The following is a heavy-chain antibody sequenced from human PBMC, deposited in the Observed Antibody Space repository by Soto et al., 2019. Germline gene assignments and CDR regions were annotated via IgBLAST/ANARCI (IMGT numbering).Heavy chain of an antibody. D-gene: IGHD4-4*01. Sequence: GGSLRLSCAASGFTFSDYYMSWIRQAPGKGLEWVSYISSSGSTIYYADSVKGRFIISRDNAKNSLYLQMNSLRAEDTAVYYCARVRTTVSYYYYYYMDVWGKGTTVTVSS. CDR1: GFTFSDYY. J-gene: IGHJ6*03. V-gene: IGHV3-11*01. CDR2: ISSSGSTI. CDR3: ARVRTTVSYYYYYYMDV.